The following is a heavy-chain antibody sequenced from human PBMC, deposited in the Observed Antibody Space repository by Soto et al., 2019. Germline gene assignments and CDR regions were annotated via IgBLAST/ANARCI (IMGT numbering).Heavy chain of an antibody. D-gene: IGHD2-15*01. V-gene: IGHV3-73*02. CDR3: TGGYCTGGTCYSGYFQH. CDR1: GFTFSGST. Sequence: EVQLVQSGGGLVQPGGSLKLSCAASGFTFSGSTVHWVRQASGEGLQWVGRIRSKANDYATTYIASVKGRFTISRDDSRTTAYLQMSDLKTEDTAVYYCTGGYCTGGTCYSGYFQHWGQGALVTVCS. J-gene: IGHJ1*01. CDR2: IRSKANDYAT.